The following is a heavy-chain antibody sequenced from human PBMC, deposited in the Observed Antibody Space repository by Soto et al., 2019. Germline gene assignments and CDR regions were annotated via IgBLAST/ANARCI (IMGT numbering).Heavy chain of an antibody. CDR3: ARDRKTYGEYYYGSGSYYIGSGMDV. CDR1: GFTFSSYG. D-gene: IGHD3-10*01. J-gene: IGHJ6*02. V-gene: IGHV3-33*01. CDR2: IWYDGSNK. Sequence: GGSLRLSCAASGFTFSSYGMHWVRQAPGKGLEWVAVIWYDGSNKYYADSVKGRFTISRDNSKNTLYLQMNSLRAEDTAVYYCARDRKTYGEYYYGSGSYYIGSGMDVWGQGTTVTVSS.